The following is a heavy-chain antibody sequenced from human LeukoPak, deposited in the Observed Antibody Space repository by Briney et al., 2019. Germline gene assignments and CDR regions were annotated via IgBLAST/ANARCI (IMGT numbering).Heavy chain of an antibody. CDR3: AKIPYSSGWVQNWFDP. Sequence: GGSLRLSCAASGFTFSSYAMSWVRQTPGKGLEWVSAISGSGGSTYYADSVKGRFTISRDNSKNTLYLQMNSLRAEDTAVYYCAKIPYSSGWVQNWFDPWGQGTLVTVSS. CDR1: GFTFSSYA. V-gene: IGHV3-23*01. CDR2: ISGSGGST. D-gene: IGHD6-19*01. J-gene: IGHJ5*02.